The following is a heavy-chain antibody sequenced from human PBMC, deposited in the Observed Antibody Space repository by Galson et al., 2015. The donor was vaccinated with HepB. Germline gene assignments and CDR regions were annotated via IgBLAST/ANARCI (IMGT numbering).Heavy chain of an antibody. J-gene: IGHJ5*02. CDR2: IYPDDSDT. Sequence: QSGAEVKKPGESLKISCKASGYSFTNYWIGWVRQMPGKGLEWMGIIYPDDSDTRYSPSFQGQVTISADKSITTAYLQWSSLRASDTATYYCARLPSGGNGYSYYDPWGRGTPVTVSS. V-gene: IGHV5-51*03. CDR3: ARLPSGGNGYSYYDP. CDR1: GYSFTNYW. D-gene: IGHD5-18*01.